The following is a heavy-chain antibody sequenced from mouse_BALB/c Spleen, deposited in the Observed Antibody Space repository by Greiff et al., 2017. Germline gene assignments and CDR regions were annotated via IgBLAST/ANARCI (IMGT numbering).Heavy chain of an antibody. Sequence: VQLQQSGAELVKPGASVKLSCTASGFNIKDTYMHWVKQRPEQGLEWIGRIDPANGNTKYDPKFQGKATITADTSSNTAYLQLSSLTSEDTAVYYCARQVSEGYYFDYWGQGTTLTVSS. V-gene: IGHV14-3*02. J-gene: IGHJ2*01. D-gene: IGHD2-10*02. CDR3: ARQVSEGYYFDY. CDR1: GFNIKDTY. CDR2: IDPANGNT.